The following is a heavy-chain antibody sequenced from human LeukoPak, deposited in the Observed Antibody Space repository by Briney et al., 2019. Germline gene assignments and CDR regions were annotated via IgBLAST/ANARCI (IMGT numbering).Heavy chain of an antibody. Sequence: GGSLRLSCAASGFTFSSYAMSWVRQAPGKGLEWVSAISGSGGTTLYADSVKGRLTISRDNSKSTLYLQMNSLRAEDTAVYYCAKDQGIQLWLKYFQHWGQGTLVTVSS. J-gene: IGHJ1*01. CDR1: GFTFSSYA. CDR2: ISGSGGTT. V-gene: IGHV3-23*01. CDR3: AKDQGIQLWLKYFQH. D-gene: IGHD5-18*01.